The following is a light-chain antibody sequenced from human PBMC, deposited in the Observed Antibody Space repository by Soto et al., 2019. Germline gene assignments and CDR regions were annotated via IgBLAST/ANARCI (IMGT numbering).Light chain of an antibody. CDR1: QSVSSF. CDR2: GAP. J-gene: IGKJ1*01. CDR3: QQYKKWPTWT. V-gene: IGKV3-15*01. Sequence: EIVRPQSPATLSVSPGERATFSCRASQSVSSFLAWYQQKPCQAPRLIISGAPTRATGIPARFSGSGSGTDFTLTITSLQSEDLAVYYCQQYKKWPTWTFGQGTKVDIK.